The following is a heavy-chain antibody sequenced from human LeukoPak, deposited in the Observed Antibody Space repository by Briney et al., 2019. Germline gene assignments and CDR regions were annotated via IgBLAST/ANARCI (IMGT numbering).Heavy chain of an antibody. Sequence: GGSLRLSCAASGFTFSSYEMNWVRQAPGKGLEWVSGINWNGGSTGYADSVKGRFTISRDNAKNSLYLQMNSLRAEDTALYYCARGTRSYDILTGYNYYYYYMDVWGKGTTVTVSS. D-gene: IGHD3-9*01. CDR3: ARGTRSYDILTGYNYYYYYMDV. V-gene: IGHV3-20*04. CDR1: GFTFSSYE. J-gene: IGHJ6*03. CDR2: INWNGGST.